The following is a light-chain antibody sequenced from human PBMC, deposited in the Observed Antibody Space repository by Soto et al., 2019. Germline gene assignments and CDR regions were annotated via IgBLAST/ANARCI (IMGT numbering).Light chain of an antibody. J-gene: IGKJ1*01. V-gene: IGKV3-15*01. CDR3: QQYNNWPPWT. CDR2: GAS. CDR1: QSVSNN. Sequence: EIVMTQSPATLSVSPGERATLSCKASQSVSNNLAWYQQKPGQAPRLLIYGASTRATGIPARFSGSGSGTEFTLTISSLTSEDFAVYYGQQYNNWPPWTFGQGTKGEIK.